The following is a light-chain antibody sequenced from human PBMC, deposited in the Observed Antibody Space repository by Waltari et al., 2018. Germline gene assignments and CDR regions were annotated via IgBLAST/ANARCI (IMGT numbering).Light chain of an antibody. Sequence: DIVMTQSPDSLPVSLGERATMNCKSSQSVLYSSNNKNYLAWYQKKPGQPPKLLIHWASTRESGVPNRFSGSGSGTDFTLTISSLQAEDVAVYYCQQYYSALWTFGQGTKVEIK. CDR1: QSVLYSSNNKNY. V-gene: IGKV4-1*01. J-gene: IGKJ1*01. CDR3: QQYYSALWT. CDR2: WAS.